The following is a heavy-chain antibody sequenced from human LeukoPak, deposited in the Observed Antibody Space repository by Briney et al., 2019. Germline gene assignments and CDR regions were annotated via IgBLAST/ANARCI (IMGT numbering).Heavy chain of an antibody. CDR3: AELGITMIGGV. V-gene: IGHV3-48*03. Sequence: GKSLRLSCTASGFTFSSYAMHWVRQAPGEGLEWVSSISSSGSTIYYADSVKGRFTISRDNAKNSLYLQMNSLRAEDTAVYYCAELGITMIGGVWGKGPTVTISS. CDR2: ISSSGSTI. J-gene: IGHJ6*04. D-gene: IGHD3-10*02. CDR1: GFTFSSYA.